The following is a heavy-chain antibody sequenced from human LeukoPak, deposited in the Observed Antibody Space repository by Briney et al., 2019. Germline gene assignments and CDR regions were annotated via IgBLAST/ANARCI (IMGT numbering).Heavy chain of an antibody. CDR1: GFTFSSDA. D-gene: IGHD3-22*01. CDR3: AKAKDSSAYYYGFLYDY. CDR2: ISGSGGST. Sequence: GGSLRLSCAASGFTFSSDAMSWVRQAPGKGLEWVSVISGSGGSTYYADSVKGRFTISRDNSKKTLYLQMNSLRAEDTAVYYCAKAKDSSAYYYGFLYDYWGQGTLVTVSS. J-gene: IGHJ4*02. V-gene: IGHV3-23*01.